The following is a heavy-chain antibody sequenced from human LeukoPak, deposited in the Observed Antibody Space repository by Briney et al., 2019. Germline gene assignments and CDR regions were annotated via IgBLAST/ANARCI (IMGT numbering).Heavy chain of an antibody. CDR3: ARGATSITMVRGGTVDYFDY. V-gene: IGHV1-18*01. CDR1: GYTFTSYG. D-gene: IGHD3-10*01. J-gene: IGHJ4*02. CDR2: ISASNGNT. Sequence: ASVKVSCKASGYTFTSYGISWVRQAPGQGLGWMGWISASNGNTNYAQKLQGRVTMTTDTSTSTAYMELRSLRSDDTAVYYCARGATSITMVRGGTVDYFDYWGQGTLVTVSS.